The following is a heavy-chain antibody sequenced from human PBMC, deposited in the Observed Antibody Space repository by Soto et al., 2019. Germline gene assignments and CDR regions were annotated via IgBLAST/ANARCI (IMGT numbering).Heavy chain of an antibody. J-gene: IGHJ4*02. Sequence: PGGSLTPSCAGPGFPFDKYSLMWVLQAPGKGLECVAAVSASGRDTYYSDSVKDRFTISRDSSKNTLYLQMNSLRAQDTATYYSAKGKTTGWYYFDYWGQGTMVTVSS. V-gene: IGHV3-23*01. D-gene: IGHD6-19*01. CDR2: VSASGRDT. CDR1: GFPFDKYS. CDR3: AKGKTTGWYYFDY.